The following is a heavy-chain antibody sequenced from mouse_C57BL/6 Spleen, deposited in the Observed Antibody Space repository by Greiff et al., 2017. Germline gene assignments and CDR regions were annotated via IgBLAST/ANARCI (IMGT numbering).Heavy chain of an antibody. J-gene: IGHJ4*01. CDR1: GYTFTSYW. CDR3: ASYASVAYALDY. D-gene: IGHD1-1*01. CDR2: IDPSDSYT. V-gene: IGHV1-69*01. Sequence: VQLQQSGAELVMPGASVKLSCKASGYTFTSYWMHWVKQRPVQGLEWIGKIDPSDSYTNYNQKFKGKSTLTVDKSSSTAYMQLSSLTSEDSAVYYCASYASVAYALDYWGQGTSVTVSS.